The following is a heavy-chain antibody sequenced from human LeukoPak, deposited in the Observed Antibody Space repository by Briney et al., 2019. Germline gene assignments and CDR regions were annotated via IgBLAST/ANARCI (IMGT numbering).Heavy chain of an antibody. V-gene: IGHV4-39*01. CDR3: ARQHHITIFGYYYMDV. CDR1: GGSISSSSYY. D-gene: IGHD3-3*01. CDR2: IYYSGST. Sequence: SETLSLTCTVSGGSISSSSYYWGWIRQPPGKGLEWIGSIYYSGSTYYNPSLKSRVTISVDTSKNQFSLKLSSVTAADTAVYYCARQHHITIFGYYYMDVWGKGTTVTVSS. J-gene: IGHJ6*03.